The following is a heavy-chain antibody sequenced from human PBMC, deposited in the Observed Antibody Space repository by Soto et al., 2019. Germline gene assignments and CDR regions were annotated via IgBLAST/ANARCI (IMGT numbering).Heavy chain of an antibody. CDR2: IWYDGSNK. Sequence: PGGSLRLSCAASGCTFSSYGMHWVRQAPGKGLEWVAVIWYDGSNKYYADSVKGRFTISRDNSKNTLYLQMNSLRAEDTAVYYCARDLTSEYDILTSYYPNWGQGTLVTVSS. J-gene: IGHJ4*02. CDR3: ARDLTSEYDILTSYYPN. D-gene: IGHD3-9*01. V-gene: IGHV3-33*01. CDR1: GCTFSSYG.